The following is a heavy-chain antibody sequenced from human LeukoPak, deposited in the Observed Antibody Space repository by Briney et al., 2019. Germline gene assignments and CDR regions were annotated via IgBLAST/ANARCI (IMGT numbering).Heavy chain of an antibody. D-gene: IGHD3-22*01. V-gene: IGHV3-48*03. CDR3: ARHYYYDSSIYWDY. Sequence: GGSLRLSCAASGFTFSSYEMNWVRQAPGKGLEWVSYISSSGSTIYYADSVKGRFTISRDNAKNSLYLQMNSLRAEDTAVYYCARHYYYDSSIYWDYWGQGTLVTVSS. CDR1: GFTFSSYE. J-gene: IGHJ4*02. CDR2: ISSSGSTI.